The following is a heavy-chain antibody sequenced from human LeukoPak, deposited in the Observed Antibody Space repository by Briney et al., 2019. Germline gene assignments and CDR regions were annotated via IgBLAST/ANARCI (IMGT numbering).Heavy chain of an antibody. D-gene: IGHD5-12*01. CDR1: GFTFGAYA. V-gene: IGHV3-49*04. Sequence: GGSLRLSCTTSGFTFGAYAVSWVRQAPGRGLERLGFITSKGYGATTQYAASVKGRFTISRDDSKSIAYLQINSLKTEDTAVYYCSRLSGYDYDFDYWGQGTLVTVSS. CDR2: ITSKGYGATT. J-gene: IGHJ4*02. CDR3: SRLSGYDYDFDY.